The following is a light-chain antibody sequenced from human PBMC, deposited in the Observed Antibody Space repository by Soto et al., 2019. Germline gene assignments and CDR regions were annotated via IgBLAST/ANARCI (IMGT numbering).Light chain of an antibody. CDR3: QQYADSPPRLT. J-gene: IGKJ4*01. V-gene: IGKV3-20*01. CDR2: GAS. CDR1: QSVNSAY. Sequence: IVLTQSPGTLSLSPGERATLSCRASQSVNSAYLAWYQQKPGQAPRLLIYGASNRAAGIPDRFSGSGSGTDFTLTISRLEPEDFAVYYCQQYADSPPRLTFGGGTKVEIK.